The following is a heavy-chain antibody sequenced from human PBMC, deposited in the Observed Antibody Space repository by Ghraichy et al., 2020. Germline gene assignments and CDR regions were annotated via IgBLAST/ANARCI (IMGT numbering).Heavy chain of an antibody. D-gene: IGHD3-3*01. CDR1: GYTFTSYD. V-gene: IGHV1-8*01. Sequence: ASVKVSCKASGYTFTSYDINWVRQATGQGLEWMGWMNPNSGNTGYAQKFQGRVTMTRNTSISTAYMELSSLRSEDTAVYYCARRRFLSTNWFDPWGQGTLVTVSS. J-gene: IGHJ5*02. CDR2: MNPNSGNT. CDR3: ARRRFLSTNWFDP.